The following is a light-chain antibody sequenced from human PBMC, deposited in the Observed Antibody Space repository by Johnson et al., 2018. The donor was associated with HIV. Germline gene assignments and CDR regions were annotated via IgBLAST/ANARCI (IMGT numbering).Light chain of an antibody. CDR1: SSNIGNNY. CDR2: DNN. Sequence: QSVLTQSPSVSAAPGQKVTISCSGSSSNIGNNYVSWYQQFPGTAPKLLIYDNNKRPSGIPDRFSGSKSGTSTTLAITGLQTGDEAEYYCGTWDSSLSAYNYVFGTGTKVTVL. V-gene: IGLV1-51*01. J-gene: IGLJ1*01. CDR3: GTWDSSLSAYNYV.